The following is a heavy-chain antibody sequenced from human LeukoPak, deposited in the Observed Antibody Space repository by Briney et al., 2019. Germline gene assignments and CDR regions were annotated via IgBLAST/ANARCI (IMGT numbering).Heavy chain of an antibody. J-gene: IGHJ4*02. V-gene: IGHV4-59*01. D-gene: IGHD2-15*01. Sequence: SETLSLTCTVSGGSISSYYWSWIRQPPGKGLEWIGCIYYSGSTNYNPSLKSRVTISVDTSKNQFSLKLGSVTAADTAVYYCARGLAVTDYWGQGTLVTVSS. CDR3: ARGLAVTDY. CDR1: GGSISSYY. CDR2: IYYSGST.